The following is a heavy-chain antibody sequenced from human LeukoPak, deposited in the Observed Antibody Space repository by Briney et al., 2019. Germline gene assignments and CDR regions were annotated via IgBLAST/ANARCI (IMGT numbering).Heavy chain of an antibody. CDR2: IYFSATT. CDR3: ARGGGSGYCSSTTCSIFDY. Sequence: SETLSLNCTVSGASIRSNSWSWIRRPAGKGLEWIGRIYFSATTNYNPSLESRVTMSIDTSRNQFSLKLNSVTAADTAVYYCARGGGSGYCSSTTCSIFDYWGQGMLVTVSS. D-gene: IGHD2-2*01. V-gene: IGHV4-4*07. J-gene: IGHJ4*02. CDR1: GASIRSNS.